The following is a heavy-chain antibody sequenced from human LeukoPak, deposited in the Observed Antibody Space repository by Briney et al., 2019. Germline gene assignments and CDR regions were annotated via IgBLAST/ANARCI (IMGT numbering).Heavy chain of an antibody. Sequence: PGGSLRLSCAASGFTFTYFTMNWVRQAPGKGLEWVSGISGSDSSTYSADSVKGRFTISRDDTQNTLYLHMNSLRAEDAAIYYCARVSALRSSGWFGVFDFWGQGTQVTVSS. D-gene: IGHD6-19*01. CDR2: ISGSDSST. V-gene: IGHV3-23*01. CDR1: GFTFTYFT. CDR3: ARVSALRSSGWFGVFDF. J-gene: IGHJ4*02.